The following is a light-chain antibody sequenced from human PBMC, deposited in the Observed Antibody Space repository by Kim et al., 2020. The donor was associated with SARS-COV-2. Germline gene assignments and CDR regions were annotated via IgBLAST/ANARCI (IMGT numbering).Light chain of an antibody. CDR1: QSVSSN. CDR3: QQYDKWPLT. CDR2: GAS. J-gene: IGKJ4*01. Sequence: EIVMTQSPATLSVSPGERATLSCRASQSVSSNLAWYQQKPGQAPRLLMYGASTRATGIPARFSGSGSGTEFTLTISSLQSEDFAVYYCQQYDKWPLTFGGGTKVDIK. V-gene: IGKV3-15*01.